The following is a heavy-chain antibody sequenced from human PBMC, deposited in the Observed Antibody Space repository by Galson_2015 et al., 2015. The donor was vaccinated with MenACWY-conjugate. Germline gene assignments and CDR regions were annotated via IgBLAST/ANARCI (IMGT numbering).Heavy chain of an antibody. D-gene: IGHD3-3*01. V-gene: IGHV3-49*03. J-gene: IGHJ3*02. CDR1: GLTFGDSP. Sequence: SLRLSCAASGLTFGDSPMNWFRQAPGKGLEWVGFIRKKADGGTKEYAASVKGRITISRDDSKSNAYLQMNSLKTEDTAVYYFTRPDFWSGRDAFDIWGQGTMVTVSS. CDR3: TRPDFWSGRDAFDI. CDR2: IRKKADGGTK.